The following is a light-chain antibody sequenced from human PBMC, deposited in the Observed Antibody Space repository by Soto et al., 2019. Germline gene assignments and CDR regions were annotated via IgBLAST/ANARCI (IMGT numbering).Light chain of an antibody. CDR1: QSTSSW. Sequence: MTQSPSTLSASVGDRVTITCRASQSTSSWLAWYQQKPGQAHRLLIHGANTRATGIQARFSGSGSGTEFTLTIRSLQSEDFAVYYCQQYNNWPRTFGQGTKVDI. CDR3: QQYNNWPRT. V-gene: IGKV3-15*01. CDR2: GAN. J-gene: IGKJ1*01.